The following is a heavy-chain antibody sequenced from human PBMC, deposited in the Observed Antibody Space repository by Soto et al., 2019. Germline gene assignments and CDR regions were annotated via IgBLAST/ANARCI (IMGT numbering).Heavy chain of an antibody. D-gene: IGHD6-13*01. J-gene: IGHJ6*01. Sequence: QVQLVESGGGVVQPGRSLRLSCAASGFTLSSYGTHWVRQAPGKGLEWVAIIWYDGRNNYYADSVKGRFTISRDNSKNTVFLEMNSLRAEDTAVYYCAREGISLGWDDYGVDVW. V-gene: IGHV3-33*01. CDR1: GFTLSSYG. CDR3: AREGISLGWDDYGVDV. CDR2: IWYDGRNN.